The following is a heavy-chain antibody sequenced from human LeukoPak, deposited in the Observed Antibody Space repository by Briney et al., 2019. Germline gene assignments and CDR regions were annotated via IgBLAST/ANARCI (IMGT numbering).Heavy chain of an antibody. CDR3: ARLNHNWFDP. CDR2: INHSGST. Sequence: SETLSLTCAVYGGSFSGYYWSWIRQPPGKGLEWIGEINHSGSTNYNPSLKSRVTISVDTTKNQFPLKLSSVTAADTAVYYCARLNHNWFDPWGQGTLVTVSS. CDR1: GGSFSGYY. V-gene: IGHV4-34*01. J-gene: IGHJ5*02. D-gene: IGHD1-14*01.